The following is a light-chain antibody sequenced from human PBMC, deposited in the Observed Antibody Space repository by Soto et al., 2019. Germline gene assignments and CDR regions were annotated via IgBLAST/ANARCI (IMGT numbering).Light chain of an antibody. Sequence: AIRMTQSPSSFSASTGDRVTITCRASQGISSYLAWYQQKPGKAPKLLIYAASTLQSGAPSSFSGRGSGTDFTLTISCLQSEDFATYYCQQYYSYPITFGQGTRLEIK. J-gene: IGKJ5*01. CDR3: QQYYSYPIT. V-gene: IGKV1-8*01. CDR1: QGISSY. CDR2: AAS.